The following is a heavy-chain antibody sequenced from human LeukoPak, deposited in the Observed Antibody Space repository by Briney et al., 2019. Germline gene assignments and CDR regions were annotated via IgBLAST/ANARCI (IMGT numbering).Heavy chain of an antibody. CDR1: GFTVSSNY. CDR3: ARGARIAVALYYFDY. J-gene: IGHJ4*02. Sequence: PGGSLRLSCAASGFTVSSNYMSWVRQAPGKGLEWVSVIYSGGSTYYADSVKGRFTISRDNSKNTLYLQMNSLRAEDTAVYYCARGARIAVALYYFDYWGQGTLATVSS. D-gene: IGHD6-19*01. V-gene: IGHV3-53*01. CDR2: IYSGGST.